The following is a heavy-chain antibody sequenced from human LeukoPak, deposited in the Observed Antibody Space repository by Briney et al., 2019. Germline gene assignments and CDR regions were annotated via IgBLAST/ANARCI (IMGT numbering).Heavy chain of an antibody. CDR2: ISAYNGNT. V-gene: IGHV1-18*01. Sequence: ASVKVSCKASGYTFTSYGISWVRQAPGQGLEWMGWISAYNGNTNYAQKLQGRVNMTTDTSTSTAYMELRSLRSDDTAVYYCARDSYYDILTGYGSPYNWFDPWGQGTLVTVSP. J-gene: IGHJ5*02. CDR1: GYTFTSYG. D-gene: IGHD3-9*01. CDR3: ARDSYYDILTGYGSPYNWFDP.